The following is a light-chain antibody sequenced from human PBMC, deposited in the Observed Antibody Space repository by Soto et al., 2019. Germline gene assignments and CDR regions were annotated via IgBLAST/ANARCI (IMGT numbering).Light chain of an antibody. CDR1: QSVGSY. J-gene: IGKJ2*01. CDR2: GAS. V-gene: IGKV3-11*01. CDR3: QHRGKWPRT. Sequence: EIVLTQSPATLSLSPGERVTLSCRASQSVGSYLAWYQQKPGQAPRLLIYGASNRATGIPARFSGSGSGTDFSLTISSVESEDVAVYYCQHRGKWPRTFGQGTKLEIK.